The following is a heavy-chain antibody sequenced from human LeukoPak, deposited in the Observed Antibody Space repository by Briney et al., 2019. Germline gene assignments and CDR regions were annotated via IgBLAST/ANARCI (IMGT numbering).Heavy chain of an antibody. CDR3: ARVHPRGVTPYSGMDV. J-gene: IGHJ6*04. CDR1: GYSFTTHW. V-gene: IGHV5-51*01. D-gene: IGHD3-10*01. Sequence: GESLKISCKGSGYSFTTHWIGWVRQMPGKGLEWMGVIYPRDSETRYNPSFEGQVTISVDKSDSTAYLQWSSLKASDTAMYYCARVHPRGVTPYSGMDVWGKGTTVTVTS. CDR2: IYPRDSET.